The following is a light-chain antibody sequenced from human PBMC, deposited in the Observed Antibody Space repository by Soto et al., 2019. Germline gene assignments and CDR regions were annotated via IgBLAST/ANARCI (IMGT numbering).Light chain of an antibody. CDR3: QEYDGHCT. V-gene: IGKV1-5*03. J-gene: IGKJ2*02. CDR1: QNIKSR. Sequence: DIQMTQSPCTLSASVGDRVSITCRTSQNIKSRLAWYQQKPGKAPKLLIYMASSLQSGVPSRFSGSGSGTEFTLTINSLQPDDFATYFCQEYDGHCTFGQGTKLEMK. CDR2: MAS.